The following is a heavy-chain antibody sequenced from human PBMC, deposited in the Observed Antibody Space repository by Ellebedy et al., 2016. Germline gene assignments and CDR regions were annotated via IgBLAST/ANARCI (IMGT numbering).Heavy chain of an antibody. D-gene: IGHD4-17*01. J-gene: IGHJ4*02. Sequence: SETLSLXXTVSGGSISSGDYYWSWIRQPPGKGLEWIGYIFYSGSTYYNPSLKSRVTISVDTSKNQFSLRLSSVTAADTAVYYCARVGHYGAYYFEYWGQGTLVTVSS. CDR2: IFYSGST. CDR3: ARVGHYGAYYFEY. CDR1: GGSISSGDYY. V-gene: IGHV4-30-4*01.